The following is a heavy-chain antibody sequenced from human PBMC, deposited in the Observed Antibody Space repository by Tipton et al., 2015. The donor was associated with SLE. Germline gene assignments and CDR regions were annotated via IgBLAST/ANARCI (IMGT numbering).Heavy chain of an antibody. Sequence: SLRLSCAASGFTFSRYAMHWVRQAPGKGLEWVAVISYDGSNKYYADSVKGRFTISRDNSKNTLYLQMNSLRAEDTAVYYCARGAPKTVVATYYYMDVWGKGTTVTVSS. CDR1: GFTFSRYA. V-gene: IGHV3-30*04. CDR3: ARGAPKTVVATYYYMDV. D-gene: IGHD2-2*01. CDR2: ISYDGSNK. J-gene: IGHJ6*03.